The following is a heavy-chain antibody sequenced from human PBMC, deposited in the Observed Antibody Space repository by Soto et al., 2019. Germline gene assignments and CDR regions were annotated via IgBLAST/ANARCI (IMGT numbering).Heavy chain of an antibody. CDR1: GFTFSSYG. Sequence: GGSLRLSCVVSGFTFSSYGMHWVRQAPGKGLELVAVIWYDGSKKYYLDSVKGRFTISRDNSKNPLYLQMNSLRAEDTAVYYCAREGVHFWSGYPYYFDYWGQGTLVTVSS. CDR3: AREGVHFWSGYPYYFDY. V-gene: IGHV3-33*01. J-gene: IGHJ4*02. CDR2: IWYDGSKK. D-gene: IGHD3-3*02.